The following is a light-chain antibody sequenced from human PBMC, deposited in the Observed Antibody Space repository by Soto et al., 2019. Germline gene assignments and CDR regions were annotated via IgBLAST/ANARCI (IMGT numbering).Light chain of an antibody. CDR2: KAS. CDR3: QQFYRYPWT. J-gene: IGKJ1*01. V-gene: IGKV1-5*03. Sequence: DIQMTQSPSTLSASVGDRVTITCRASQSVDTCLAWYQQKPGKAPHLLIYKASSLETGVPLRFSGSGSVTEFTLTISSLQPDDFATYYCQQFYRYPWTFGQGTKVEIK. CDR1: QSVDTC.